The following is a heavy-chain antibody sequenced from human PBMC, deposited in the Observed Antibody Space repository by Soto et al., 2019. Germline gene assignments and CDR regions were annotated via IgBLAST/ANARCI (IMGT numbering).Heavy chain of an antibody. CDR1: GFTLSNYW. J-gene: IGHJ4*02. CDR3: ARIYCSSSSCYIDF. Sequence: EVQLVESGGGLVQPGGSLRLSCAASGFTLSNYWMSWVRQAPGKGLEWVANINQDGSQKFYLDSVEGRFTISRDNARNSLYLQMNSLRAEDTAIYYCARIYCSSSSCYIDFWAQGILVTVSS. V-gene: IGHV3-7*03. CDR2: INQDGSQK. D-gene: IGHD2-2*02.